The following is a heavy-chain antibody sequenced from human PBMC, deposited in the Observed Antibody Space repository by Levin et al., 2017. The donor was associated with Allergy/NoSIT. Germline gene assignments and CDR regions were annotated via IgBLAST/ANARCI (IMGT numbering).Heavy chain of an antibody. CDR1: GFMFSNFW. D-gene: IGHD7-27*01. V-gene: IGHV3-74*01. J-gene: IGHJ5*02. CDR2: IKPDGTGA. Sequence: GESLKISCAASGFMFSNFWMHWVRQVPGKGLMFVSTIKPDGTGANYADFVKGRFTISRDNSKNTLFLEMSGLRVEDTGVYYCTNSLTGEASWGRGTLVTVSS. CDR3: TNSLTGEAS.